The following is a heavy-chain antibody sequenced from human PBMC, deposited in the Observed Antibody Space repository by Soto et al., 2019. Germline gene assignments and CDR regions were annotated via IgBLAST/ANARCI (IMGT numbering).Heavy chain of an antibody. CDR1: GGSTSSYY. Sequence: SETLSLTCTVSGGSTSSYYWSWIRQPPGKRLEWIGYIYYSGSTNYNPSLKSRVDISIDTSKKQFSLKLSSVTAADTAVYYCARAVFWSGSSFDPWGQGTLVTVSS. CDR3: ARAVFWSGSSFDP. CDR2: IYYSGST. V-gene: IGHV4-59*01. D-gene: IGHD3-3*01. J-gene: IGHJ5*02.